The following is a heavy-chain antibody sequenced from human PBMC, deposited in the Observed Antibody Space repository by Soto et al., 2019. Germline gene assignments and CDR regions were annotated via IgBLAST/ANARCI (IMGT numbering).Heavy chain of an antibody. Sequence: SPTLSLPCAISGDRVSSNSAAWNWIRQSPSRGLEWLGRTYYRSKWYNDYAVSVKSRITINPDTSKNQFSLQLNSVTPEDTAVYYCARGTEFVRGPYYFDYWGQGTLVTVSS. V-gene: IGHV6-1*01. CDR1: GDRVSSNSAA. D-gene: IGHD2-8*01. CDR2: TYYRSKWYN. J-gene: IGHJ4*02. CDR3: ARGTEFVRGPYYFDY.